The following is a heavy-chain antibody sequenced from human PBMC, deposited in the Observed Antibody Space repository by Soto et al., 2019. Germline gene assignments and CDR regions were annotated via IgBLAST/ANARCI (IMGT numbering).Heavy chain of an antibody. CDR2: IYSSGST. CDR3: ARGQRFSDWFDP. D-gene: IGHD3-3*01. CDR1: GGAISGYY. V-gene: IGHV4-4*07. J-gene: IGHJ5*02. Sequence: PSETLSLTCTVTGGAISGYYCTWIRQSAGGGLEWIGHIYSSGSTNYNPSLKSRVTISLDTSMNHFSLRLSSVTAADTAVYYCARGQRFSDWFDPWGQGTLVTVSS.